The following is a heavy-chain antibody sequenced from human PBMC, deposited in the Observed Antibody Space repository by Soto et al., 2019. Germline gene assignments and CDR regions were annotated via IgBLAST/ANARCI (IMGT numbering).Heavy chain of an antibody. Sequence: ASVKVSCKASGGTLSNYVINWIRQAPGQGLEWMGGIIPLSGTAKYKQKFQGRVTITADESTSTAYLELTSVTADDTAVYFCATEGFGGGYFAYWGQGTLVTVSS. CDR1: GGTLSNYV. J-gene: IGHJ4*02. D-gene: IGHD3-16*01. V-gene: IGHV1-69*13. CDR3: ATEGFGGGYFAY. CDR2: IIPLSGTA.